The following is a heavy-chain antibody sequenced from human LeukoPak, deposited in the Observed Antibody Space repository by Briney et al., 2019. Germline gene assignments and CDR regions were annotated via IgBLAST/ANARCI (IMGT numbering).Heavy chain of an antibody. D-gene: IGHD2-21*02. Sequence: PGRSLRLSCAASGFTFSSYCIHWVRQAPGKGLEWVAVIWYDGSNKYYADSVKGRFTISRDNSKNTLYLQMNSLRAEDTALYYCAREGDTHHFYYCGQGTLVTVSS. J-gene: IGHJ4*02. CDR2: IWYDGSNK. V-gene: IGHV3-33*01. CDR3: AREGDTHHFYY. CDR1: GFTFSSYC.